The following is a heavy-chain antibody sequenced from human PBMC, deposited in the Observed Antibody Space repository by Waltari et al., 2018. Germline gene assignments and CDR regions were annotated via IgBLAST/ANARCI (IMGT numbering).Heavy chain of an antibody. CDR1: GGTFSSYA. Sequence: QVQLVQSGAEVKKPGSSVKVSCKASGGTFSSYAISWVRQAPGQGLEWMGRSIPILGIANDAQKVQGRVTITADKSTSTAYMELNSLRSEDTAVYYCARDGGYCSSTSCYSFDYWGQGTLVTVSS. D-gene: IGHD2-2*01. CDR3: ARDGGYCSSTSCYSFDY. V-gene: IGHV1-69*09. CDR2: SIPILGIA. J-gene: IGHJ4*02.